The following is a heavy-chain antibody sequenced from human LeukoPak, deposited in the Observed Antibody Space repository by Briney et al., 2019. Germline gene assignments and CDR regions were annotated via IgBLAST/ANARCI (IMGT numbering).Heavy chain of an antibody. CDR3: AKEVESSGSYPFDF. J-gene: IGHJ4*02. CDR2: VRSGGEIT. D-gene: IGHD3-10*01. CDR1: GFTFSSYA. V-gene: IGHV3-23*01. Sequence: GGSLRLSCAASGFTFSSYAMSWVRQAPGKGLDWVSAVRSGGEITHYADSVKGRFTISRDNSKDILYLQMNSLRAEDTAIYYCAKEVESSGSYPFDFWGQGTLVTVSS.